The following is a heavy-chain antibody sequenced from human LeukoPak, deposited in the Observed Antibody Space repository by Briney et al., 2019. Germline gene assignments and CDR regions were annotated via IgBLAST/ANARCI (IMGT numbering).Heavy chain of an antibody. Sequence: SQTLSLTCAISGDSVSSNSAAWNWIRQSPSRGLEWLGRTYYRSKWYNDYAVSVKSRITINPDTSKNQFSLQLDSVTPEDTAVYYCTRGVKGPSGSYYSDAFDIWGQGTMVTVSS. D-gene: IGHD1-26*01. CDR1: GDSVSSNSAA. J-gene: IGHJ3*02. CDR3: TRGVKGPSGSYYSDAFDI. V-gene: IGHV6-1*01. CDR2: TYYRSKWYN.